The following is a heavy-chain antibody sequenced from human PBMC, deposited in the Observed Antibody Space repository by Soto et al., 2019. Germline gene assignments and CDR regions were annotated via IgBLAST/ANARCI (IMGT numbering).Heavy chain of an antibody. D-gene: IGHD6-13*01. Sequence: QVQLVESGGGVVQPGRSLRLSCAASGFTFSSYGLHWVRQAPGKGREWVAVISYDGSNNYYADSVKGRFTNSRDNSKNTLDLQMNRLKAENTAVYYCENDPAHSSSWTSGPFNPWGQGTLISVSS. CDR1: GFTFSSYG. CDR2: ISYDGSNN. J-gene: IGHJ5*02. V-gene: IGHV3-30*18. CDR3: ENDPAHSSSWTSGPFNP.